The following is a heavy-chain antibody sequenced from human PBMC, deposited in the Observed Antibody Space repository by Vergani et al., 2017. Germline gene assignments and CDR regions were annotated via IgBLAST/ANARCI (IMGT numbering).Heavy chain of an antibody. J-gene: IGHJ3*02. Sequence: VQLVESGGGLVQPGGSLRLSCSASGFTFSSYSMHWVRQAPGKGLEYVSAISSNGGSTYYADSVKGRFTISRDNSKNTLYLQMNSLRAEDTAVYYCAKYYYDSSGYGEGAFDIWGQGTMVTVSS. CDR3: AKYYYDSSGYGEGAFDI. CDR1: GFTFSSYS. CDR2: ISSNGGST. D-gene: IGHD3-22*01. V-gene: IGHV3-64*04.